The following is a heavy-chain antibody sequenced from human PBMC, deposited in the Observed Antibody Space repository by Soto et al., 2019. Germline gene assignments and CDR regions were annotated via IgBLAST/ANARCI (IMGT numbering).Heavy chain of an antibody. D-gene: IGHD3-10*01. Sequence: GGSLRLSCAASGFTFSGSAMHWVRQASGKGLEWVGRIRSKANSYATAYAASVKGRFTISRDDSKNTAYLQMNSLKTEDTAVYYCTRLPYDYYGSAFYNWFDPWGQGTLVTVSS. J-gene: IGHJ5*02. CDR2: IRSKANSYAT. V-gene: IGHV3-73*01. CDR3: TRLPYDYYGSAFYNWFDP. CDR1: GFTFSGSA.